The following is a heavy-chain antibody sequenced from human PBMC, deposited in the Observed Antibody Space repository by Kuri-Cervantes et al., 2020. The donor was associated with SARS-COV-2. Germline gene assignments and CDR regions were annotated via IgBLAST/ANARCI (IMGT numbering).Heavy chain of an antibody. J-gene: IGHJ4*02. Sequence: GESLKISCVASGFIFKDYAMGWVRQAPGKGLEWVSVISGSGRTIYYADTVKGRFTISRDTSKNTLYLQMDSLRVDDTAVYYCARGRWELTPFDYWGEGTLVTVSS. CDR2: ISGSGRTI. CDR3: ARGRWELTPFDY. CDR1: GFIFKDYA. V-gene: IGHV3-23*01. D-gene: IGHD1-26*01.